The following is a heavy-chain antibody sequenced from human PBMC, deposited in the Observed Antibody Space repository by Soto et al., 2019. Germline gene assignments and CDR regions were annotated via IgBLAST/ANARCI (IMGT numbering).Heavy chain of an antibody. J-gene: IGHJ4*02. CDR1: GGTFSNYP. Sequence: VQLVQSPPHPTKPGSSVKVSCKASGGTFSNYPFIWVRQAPGQGLDWMGGIIPIFGTTDYGQRFQGRVTITADESTNTAYMELSSLRSDDTAVYYCARGLYCGGGCYSHFDYWGQGTLVTVSS. CDR2: IIPIFGTT. CDR3: ARGLYCGGGCYSHFDY. V-gene: IGHV1-69*01. D-gene: IGHD2-21*02.